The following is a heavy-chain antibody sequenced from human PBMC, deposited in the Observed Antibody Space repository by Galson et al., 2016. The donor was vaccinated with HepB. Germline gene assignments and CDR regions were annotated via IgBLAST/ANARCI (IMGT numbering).Heavy chain of an antibody. D-gene: IGHD6-13*01. V-gene: IGHV4-31*03. Sequence: TLSLTCTVSHGSVSSDDSYWSWVRQHPGKGLEWIGYINYSGSTYYSPSLESRVTMSVDTTKNQFSLNLSSVTAADTAGYYCARKLVAPGKTYFDDWGQGALVTVSS. CDR3: ARKLVAPGKTYFDD. CDR2: INYSGST. CDR1: HGSVSSDDSY. J-gene: IGHJ4*02.